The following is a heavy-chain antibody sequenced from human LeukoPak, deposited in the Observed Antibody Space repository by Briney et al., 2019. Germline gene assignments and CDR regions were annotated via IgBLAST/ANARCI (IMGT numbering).Heavy chain of an antibody. CDR3: ARDPSGYGRGSFDY. CDR1: GGSISSYY. CDR2: IYYSGST. Sequence: SETLSLTCTVSGGSISSYYWSWIRQPPGKGLEWIGYIYYSGSTNYNPSLKSRVTISVDTSNNQFSLKLSSVTAADTAVYYCARDPSGYGRGSFDYWGQGTLVTVSS. D-gene: IGHD3-22*01. J-gene: IGHJ4*02. V-gene: IGHV4-59*01.